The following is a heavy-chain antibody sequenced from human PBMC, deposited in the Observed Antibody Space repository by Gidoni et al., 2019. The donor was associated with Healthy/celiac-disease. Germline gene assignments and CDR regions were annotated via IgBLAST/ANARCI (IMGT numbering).Heavy chain of an antibody. CDR1: GGSMSSGGYY. D-gene: IGHD6-13*01. Sequence: QVQLQESGPGLVKPSQTLSLTCTVSGGSMSSGGYYWSWIRQHPGKGLEWIGYIHHSGSTYYNPSLKSRLTISVDTSKNQFSLKLSSVTVADTAVYYCARGYSRDYTWFDPWGQGTLVTVSS. V-gene: IGHV4-31*03. CDR3: ARGYSRDYTWFDP. CDR2: IHHSGST. J-gene: IGHJ5*02.